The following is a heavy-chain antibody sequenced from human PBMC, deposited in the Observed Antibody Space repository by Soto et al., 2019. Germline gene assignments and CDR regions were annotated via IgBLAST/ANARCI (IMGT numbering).Heavy chain of an antibody. Sequence: QVQLVQSGAEVKKPGASVKVSCKASGYTFTSYYMHWVRQAPGQGLEWMGIINPSGGSTSYAQKCQGRVTMTRDTSTSTVYMELSSLRSEDTAVYYCARDFVTTVTTDHYYYYGMDVWGQGTTVTVSS. CDR2: INPSGGST. J-gene: IGHJ6*02. CDR3: ARDFVTTVTTDHYYYYGMDV. D-gene: IGHD4-17*01. CDR1: GYTFTSYY. V-gene: IGHV1-46*01.